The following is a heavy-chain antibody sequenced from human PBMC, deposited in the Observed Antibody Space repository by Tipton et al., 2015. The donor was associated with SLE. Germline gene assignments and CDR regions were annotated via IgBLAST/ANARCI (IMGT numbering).Heavy chain of an antibody. CDR1: GDSINTRYY. J-gene: IGHJ4*02. V-gene: IGHV4-61*02. Sequence: LRLSCTVSGDSINTRYYWSWVRQPAGKGLEWIGRLYPGGSTNYNPSLKSRVTVSVDTSKNQFSLKLSSVTAADTAVYYCARGRTPGPVDYWGQGTLVTVSS. CDR3: ARGRTPGPVDY. CDR2: LYPGGST. D-gene: IGHD2-15*01.